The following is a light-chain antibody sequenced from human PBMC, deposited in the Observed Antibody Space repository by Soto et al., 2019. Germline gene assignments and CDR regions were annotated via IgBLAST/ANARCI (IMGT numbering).Light chain of an antibody. Sequence: EIILTQSPASLSVSPGERATLSCRASQSVNNNLAWYQQKPGQAPRLLIYGASTRATGIPGRFRGSGSGTEFTLTITSLQSEDFAVYYCQQYNNWPMYTFGQGTKLEIK. V-gene: IGKV3-15*01. J-gene: IGKJ2*01. CDR2: GAS. CDR3: QQYNNWPMYT. CDR1: QSVNNN.